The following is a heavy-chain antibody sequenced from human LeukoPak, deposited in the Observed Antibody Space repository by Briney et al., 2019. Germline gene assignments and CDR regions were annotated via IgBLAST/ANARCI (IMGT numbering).Heavy chain of an antibody. CDR3: ARVGDNLGYCSGGSCYTPYYFDY. CDR2: IYHSGST. J-gene: IGHJ4*02. D-gene: IGHD2-15*01. Sequence: PSETLSLTCTVSGYSISSGYYWGWIRQPPGKGLEWIGSIYHSGSTYYNPSLKSRVTISVDTSKNQFSLKLSSVTAADTAVYYCARVGDNLGYCSGGSCYTPYYFDYWGQGTLVTVSS. CDR1: GYSISSGYY. V-gene: IGHV4-38-2*02.